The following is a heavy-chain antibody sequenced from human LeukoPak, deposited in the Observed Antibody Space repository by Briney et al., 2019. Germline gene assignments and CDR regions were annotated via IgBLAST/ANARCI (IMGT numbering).Heavy chain of an antibody. CDR3: AGGTPYYFGY. CDR1: GFTFNNAW. V-gene: IGHV3-53*01. CDR2: IYSGGST. D-gene: IGHD1-1*01. J-gene: IGHJ4*02. Sequence: PGGSLRLSCAASGFTFNNAWMSWVRQAPGKGLEWVSTIYSGGSTYYADSVKGRFTISRDISNNTVYLQMNSLRAEDTAVFYCAGGTPYYFGYWGQGTLVTVSS.